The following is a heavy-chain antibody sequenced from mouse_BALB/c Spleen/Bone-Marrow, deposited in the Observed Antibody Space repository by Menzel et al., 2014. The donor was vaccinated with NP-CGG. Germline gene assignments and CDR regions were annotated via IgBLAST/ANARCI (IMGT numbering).Heavy chain of an antibody. J-gene: IGHJ3*01. CDR3: TRGGYDYTWFAY. CDR1: GYTFTNYW. CDR2: IFPGDNYT. Sequence: QVQLKDSGAELVRPGTLVKMSCKAAGYTFTNYWIGWVKPRPGHGLEWIGDIFPGDNYTNYNEKFKGKATLTADTSSSTAYMQLSSLTSEDSAIYYCTRGGYDYTWFAYWGQGTLVTVSA. V-gene: IGHV1-63*02. D-gene: IGHD2-4*01.